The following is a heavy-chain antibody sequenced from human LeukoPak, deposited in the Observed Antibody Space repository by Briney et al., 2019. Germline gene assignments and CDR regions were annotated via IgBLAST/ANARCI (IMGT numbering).Heavy chain of an antibody. J-gene: IGHJ4*02. Sequence: GGSLRLSCAASGFTFSTYAMSWVRQAPGKGLEWVSASRGNGGRTDYADSVEGWFTTSRDNSKNTVYLQMNSLRAEDTAVYYCARADDTVATNFDSWGRGTLVTVSS. CDR2: SRGNGGRT. CDR3: ARADDTVATNFDS. CDR1: GFTFSTYA. D-gene: IGHD5-12*01. V-gene: IGHV3-23*01.